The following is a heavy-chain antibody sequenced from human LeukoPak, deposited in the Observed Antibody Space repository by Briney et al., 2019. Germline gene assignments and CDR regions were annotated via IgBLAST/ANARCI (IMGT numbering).Heavy chain of an antibody. CDR3: ARHRIAAAEGPTD. CDR1: GYIFTSYW. D-gene: IGHD6-13*01. J-gene: IGHJ4*02. CDR2: IDPSDSYT. Sequence: PGASLLISCKGSGYIFTSYWISWVRQLPGKGLEWMGRIDPSDSYTNYSPSFQGHVTISADKSISTAYLQWSSLKASDTAMYYCARHRIAAAEGPTDWGQGTLVTVSS. V-gene: IGHV5-10-1*01.